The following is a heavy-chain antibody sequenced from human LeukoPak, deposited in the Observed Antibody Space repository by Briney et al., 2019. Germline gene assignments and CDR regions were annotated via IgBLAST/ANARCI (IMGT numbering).Heavy chain of an antibody. V-gene: IGHV3-53*01. J-gene: IGHJ4*02. Sequence: PGGSLRLSCAASGFTVSSNYMSWVRQAPGKGLEWVSVIYSGGSTYYADSVKGRFTISRDNSKNTLYLQMNSLRAEDTAVYYCARVGYYDSSGIMGYWGQGTLVSVSS. CDR1: GFTVSSNY. D-gene: IGHD3-22*01. CDR2: IYSGGST. CDR3: ARVGYYDSSGIMGY.